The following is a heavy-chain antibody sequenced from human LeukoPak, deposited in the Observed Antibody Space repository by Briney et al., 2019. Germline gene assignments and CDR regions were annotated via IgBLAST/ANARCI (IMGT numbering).Heavy chain of an antibody. D-gene: IGHD3-16*01. CDR3: ARESNNWGPVAFDI. CDR1: GGSISIAGYH. V-gene: IGHV4-61*02. Sequence: TLSLTCTVWGGSISIAGYHWRWIRQSAGTGLEWIGRIYDYGGSNYNPSLKSRVNITVDKYKNQFSLELGSVAAADTAVYYCARESNNWGPVAFDIWGQGTMVTVSS. J-gene: IGHJ3*02. CDR2: IYDYGGS.